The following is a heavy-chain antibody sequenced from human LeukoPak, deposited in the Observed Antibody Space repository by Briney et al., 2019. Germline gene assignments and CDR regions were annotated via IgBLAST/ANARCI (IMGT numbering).Heavy chain of an antibody. CDR3: ARDLGYYGPGSYLGY. V-gene: IGHV3-7*01. CDR1: GFMFNKYW. J-gene: IGHJ4*02. D-gene: IGHD3-10*01. CDR2: IKQDGSEK. Sequence: GGSLRLSCAASGFMFNKYWMSWVRQAPGKGLEWVANIKQDGSEKYYEDSVKGRFTISRDNAKNSMYLQMNSLRAEDTAVYYCARDLGYYGPGSYLGYWGQGTLVTVSS.